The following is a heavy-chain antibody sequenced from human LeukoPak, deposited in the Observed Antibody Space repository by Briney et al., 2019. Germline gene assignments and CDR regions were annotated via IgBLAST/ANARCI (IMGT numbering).Heavy chain of an antibody. V-gene: IGHV1-46*01. CDR3: ARAPSGEQQLIRLFDY. J-gene: IGHJ4*02. Sequence: ASVKVSCKASGYTFTSYYMHWVRQAPGQGLEWMGIINPSGGSTSYAQKFQGRVTMTRDMSTSTVYMELSSLRSEDTAVYYCARAPSGEQQLIRLFDYWGQGTLVTVSS. CDR2: INPSGGST. D-gene: IGHD6-13*01. CDR1: GYTFTSYY.